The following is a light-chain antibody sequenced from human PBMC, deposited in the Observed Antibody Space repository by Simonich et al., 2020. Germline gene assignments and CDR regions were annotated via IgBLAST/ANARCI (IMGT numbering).Light chain of an antibody. CDR2: SVS. CDR3: CSYASSYTWV. V-gene: IGLV2-11*01. CDR1: RSSIECYTD. Sequence: RSSIECYTDVCWSQHHPGPAPNLRIYSVSKRHSGVTHRFSGSKSGNTASLTISVLQAEDEADYYCCSYASSYTWVFGGGTKLTVL. J-gene: IGLJ2*01.